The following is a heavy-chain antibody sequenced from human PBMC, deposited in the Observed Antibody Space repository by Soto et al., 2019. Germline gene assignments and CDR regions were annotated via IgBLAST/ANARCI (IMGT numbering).Heavy chain of an antibody. J-gene: IGHJ5*02. CDR1: GFTFSDYY. Sequence: QVQLVESGGGVVKTSGSLRIACAASGFTFSDYYMSWVRQAPGKGLEWVSYISSSGNTIYYADSVKGRFTISRDNAKNSVYLQMNSLRAEATALYFCAKMSSENYYDPVFSWGQGTLVTVSS. CDR2: ISSSGNTI. D-gene: IGHD3-22*01. V-gene: IGHV3-11*01. CDR3: AKMSSENYYDPVFS.